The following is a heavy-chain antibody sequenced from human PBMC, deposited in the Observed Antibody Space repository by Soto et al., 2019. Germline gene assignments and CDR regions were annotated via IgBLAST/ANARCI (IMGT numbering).Heavy chain of an antibody. Sequence: QITLKESGPTLVKPTQTLTLTCTFSGFSLSTSGVGVGWIRQPPGKALEWLALIYCDDDKRYSPSLKSRLTITKDTSKNQVVLTMTNMDPVDTATYYCAHSPPILGYSSRYFDYWGQGTLVTVSS. CDR3: AHSPPILGYSSRYFDY. CDR1: GFSLSTSGVG. D-gene: IGHD6-13*01. J-gene: IGHJ4*02. V-gene: IGHV2-5*02. CDR2: IYCDDDK.